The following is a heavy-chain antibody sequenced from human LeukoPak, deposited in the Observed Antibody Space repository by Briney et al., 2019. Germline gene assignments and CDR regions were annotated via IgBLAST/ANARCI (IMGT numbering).Heavy chain of an antibody. CDR3: AKIQSIDAFDI. CDR2: ISGSGGST. V-gene: IGHV3-23*01. Sequence: LSLTCTVSGGSISSGGYYWSWVRQAPGKGLEWVSAISGSGGSTYYADSVKGRFTISRDNSKNTLYLQMNSLRAEDTAVYYCAKIQSIDAFDIWGQGTMVTVSS. CDR1: GGSISSGGYY. J-gene: IGHJ3*02. D-gene: IGHD2/OR15-2a*01.